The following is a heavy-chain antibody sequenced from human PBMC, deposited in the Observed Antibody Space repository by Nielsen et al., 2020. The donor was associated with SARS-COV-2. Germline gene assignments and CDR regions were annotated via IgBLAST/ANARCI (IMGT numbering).Heavy chain of an antibody. D-gene: IGHD4-17*01. V-gene: IGHV3-30-3*01. J-gene: IGHJ4*02. CDR2: ISYDGSNK. Sequence: GESLKISCAASRFTFSGYAMHWVRQAPGKGLEWVAVISYDGSNKYYADSVKGRFTISRDNSKNTLYLQMNSLRAEDTAVYYCAGEDYGDYWRPFDYWGQGTLVTVSS. CDR1: RFTFSGYA. CDR3: AGEDYGDYWRPFDY.